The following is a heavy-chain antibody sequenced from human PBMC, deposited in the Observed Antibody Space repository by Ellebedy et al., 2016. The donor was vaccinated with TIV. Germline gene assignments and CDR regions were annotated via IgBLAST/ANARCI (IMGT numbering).Heavy chain of an antibody. J-gene: IGHJ4*02. D-gene: IGHD3-16*01. V-gene: IGHV4-34*01. CDR3: VRHPTLGTLDY. CDR1: SGSFHGYS. CDR2: VYFIGST. Sequence: MPSETLSLTCAVHSGSFHGYSWAWIRQPPGKGLEWVGNVYFIGSTNYNPSLKSRVTISVDTSKNQFSLKLTSVTAADTAVYYCVRHPTLGTLDYWGQGAQVTVSS.